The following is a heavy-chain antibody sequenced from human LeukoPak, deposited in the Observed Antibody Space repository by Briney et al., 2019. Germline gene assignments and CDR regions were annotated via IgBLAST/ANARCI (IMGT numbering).Heavy chain of an antibody. CDR2: IYTSGST. V-gene: IGHV4-4*07. J-gene: IGHJ4*02. CDR3: AGGNLRFGELSLGY. D-gene: IGHD3-16*02. CDR1: GGSISSYY. Sequence: SETLSLTCTVSGGSISSYYWSWIRQPAGKGLEWIGRIYTSGSTNYNPSLKSRVTMSVDTSKNQFSLKLSSVTAADTAVYYCAGGNLRFGELSLGYWGQGTLVTVSS.